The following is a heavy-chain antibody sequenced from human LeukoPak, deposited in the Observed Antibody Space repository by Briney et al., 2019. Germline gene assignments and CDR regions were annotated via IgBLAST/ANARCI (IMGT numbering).Heavy chain of an antibody. J-gene: IGHJ6*02. D-gene: IGHD6-19*01. CDR2: ISWNSGSI. CDR1: GFTFDDYA. Sequence: GGSLRLSCAASGFTFDDYAMHWVRQVPGKGLEWVSGISWNSGSIDYADSVKGRFTISRDNAKNSLYLQMNSLRAEDTALYYCAKGIVAVAPWYGMDVWGQGTTVTVSS. CDR3: AKGIVAVAPWYGMDV. V-gene: IGHV3-9*01.